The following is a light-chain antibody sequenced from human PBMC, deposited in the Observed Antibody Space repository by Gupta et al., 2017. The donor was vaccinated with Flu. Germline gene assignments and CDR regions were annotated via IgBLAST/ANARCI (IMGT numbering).Light chain of an antibody. Sequence: SALTQPRSVSGSPGQSVTISCSGTSSDVGAYNLVSWYQHHPGKAPRLMIYDVTKRPSGVPGRFSGSKSGNTASLTISGLQAEDEADYYCCSYADNLYVFGTATKVTVL. CDR1: SSDVGAYNL. J-gene: IGLJ1*01. V-gene: IGLV2-11*01. CDR2: DVT. CDR3: CSYADNLYV.